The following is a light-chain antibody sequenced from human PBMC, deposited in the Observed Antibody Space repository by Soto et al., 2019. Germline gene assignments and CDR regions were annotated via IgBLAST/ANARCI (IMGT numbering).Light chain of an antibody. J-gene: IGKJ2*01. CDR1: KNIFSY. Sequence: EIQMTQSPSSLSPSVGERVTITCRASKNIFSYLSWYQHKPGKAPYLLIYAASSLQSGVPSRFSGSGSGTDFALTISSLQPEDFATFYCQQSYSVPHTFGQGTKLEI. CDR3: QQSYSVPHT. V-gene: IGKV1-39*01. CDR2: AAS.